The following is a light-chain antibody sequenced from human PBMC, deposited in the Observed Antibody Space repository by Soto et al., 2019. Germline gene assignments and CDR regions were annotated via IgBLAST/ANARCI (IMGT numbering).Light chain of an antibody. CDR2: KAS. CDR3: QQYNSYWT. V-gene: IGKV1-5*03. Sequence: DIQMTQSPSTLSAYVGDRVTITCRASQSISSWLAWYQQKPGKAPKLLIYKASSLESGVPSRFSGSGSGTESTLTISSLQPDDFATYYCQQYNSYWTFGQGTKVESK. CDR1: QSISSW. J-gene: IGKJ1*01.